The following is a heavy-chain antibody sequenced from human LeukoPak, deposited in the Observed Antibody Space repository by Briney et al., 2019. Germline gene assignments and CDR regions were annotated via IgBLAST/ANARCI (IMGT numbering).Heavy chain of an antibody. Sequence: GGSLRLSCAASGFTLSTYAMSWVRQTPRKGLEWVAATNSSDAGTYHADSVRGRFTISRDNSKNTLYLQMNSLRAEDAAVYFCAKAPVTSCRGAYCYPFDSWGQGTLVTVSS. V-gene: IGHV3-23*01. D-gene: IGHD2-21*01. CDR1: GFTLSTYA. J-gene: IGHJ4*02. CDR3: AKAPVTSCRGAYCYPFDS. CDR2: TNSSDAGT.